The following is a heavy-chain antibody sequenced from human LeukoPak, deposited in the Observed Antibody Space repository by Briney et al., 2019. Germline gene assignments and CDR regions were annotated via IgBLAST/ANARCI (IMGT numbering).Heavy chain of an antibody. CDR3: ARGTTVTTKHGRWFDL. V-gene: IGHV1-2*02. D-gene: IGHD4-17*01. CDR2: INPNSGGT. Sequence: ASVKVSCKASGYTFTISWVRQAPGQGLEWMGWINPNSGGTNYAQKFQGRVTMTRDTSISTAYMELSRLRSDDTAVYYCARGTTVTTKHGRWFDLWGQGTLVTVSS. J-gene: IGHJ5*02. CDR1: GYTFT.